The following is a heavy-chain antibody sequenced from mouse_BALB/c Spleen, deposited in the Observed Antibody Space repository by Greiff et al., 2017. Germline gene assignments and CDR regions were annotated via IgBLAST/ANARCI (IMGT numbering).Heavy chain of an antibody. CDR2: ISSGSSTI. CDR3: ARSMAMDD. J-gene: IGHJ4*01. Sequence: EVKLVESGGGLVQPGGSRKLSCAASGFTFSSFGMHWVRQAPEKGLEWVAYISSGSSTIYYADTVKGRFTISRDNPKNTLFLQMTSLRSEDTAMYYCARSMAMDDWGQGTSGTVSS. CDR1: GFTFSSFG. V-gene: IGHV5-17*02.